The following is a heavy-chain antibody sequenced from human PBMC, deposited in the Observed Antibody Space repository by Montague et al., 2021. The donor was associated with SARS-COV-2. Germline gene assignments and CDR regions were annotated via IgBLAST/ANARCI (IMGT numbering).Heavy chain of an antibody. Sequence: SETLSLTCAVYGESFTDFFWNRIRQTPEKGLEWIGEIRHNGGTHYNPSLKSRVTISVDTSKNQVSLKLSSVTAADTAVYYCARGQRFFDWPYDAFDIWAQGTMVIVSS. CDR2: IRHNGGT. CDR3: ARGQRFFDWPYDAFDI. D-gene: IGHD3-9*01. J-gene: IGHJ3*02. CDR1: GESFTDFF. V-gene: IGHV4-34*01.